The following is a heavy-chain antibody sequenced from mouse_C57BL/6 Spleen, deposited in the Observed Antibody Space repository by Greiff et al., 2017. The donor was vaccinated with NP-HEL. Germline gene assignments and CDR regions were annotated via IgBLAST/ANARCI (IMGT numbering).Heavy chain of an antibody. J-gene: IGHJ3*01. V-gene: IGHV3-6*01. CDR3: ARGAYHVGFAY. CDR1: GYSITSGYY. D-gene: IGHD2-10*01. CDR2: ISYDGSN. Sequence: EVQLQESGPGLVKPSQSLSLTCSVTGYSITSGYYWNWIRQFPGNKLEWMGYISYDGSNNYIPSLKNRISITRDTSKNQFFLKLNSVTTEDTATYYCARGAYHVGFAYWGQGTLVTVSA.